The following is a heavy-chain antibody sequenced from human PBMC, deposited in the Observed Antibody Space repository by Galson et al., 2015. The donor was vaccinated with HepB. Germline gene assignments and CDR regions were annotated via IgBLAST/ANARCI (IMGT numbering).Heavy chain of an antibody. CDR1: GYTFTSYA. CDR2: INAGNGNT. J-gene: IGHJ4*02. CDR3: ARAKYLSTAMVTRFFDY. V-gene: IGHV1-3*01. D-gene: IGHD5-18*01. Sequence: SVKVSCKASGYTFTSYAMHWVRQAPGQRLEWMGWINAGNGNTKYSQKFQGRVTITRDTSASTAYMELSSLRSEDTAVYYCARAKYLSTAMVTRFFDYWGQGTLVTVSS.